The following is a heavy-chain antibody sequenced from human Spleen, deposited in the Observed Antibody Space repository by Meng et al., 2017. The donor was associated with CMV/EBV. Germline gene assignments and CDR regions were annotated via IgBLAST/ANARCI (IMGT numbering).Heavy chain of an antibody. V-gene: IGHV1-2*02. J-gene: IGHJ4*02. Sequence: ASVKVSCKASGYTFTNYYIHWVRQAPGQGLEWMGRINPRSGGTSYEQKFQGRVTMTSDTSIRIAYMELSRLRSDDTALDYCGREELLRTSEGFDFWGQGALVTVSS. D-gene: IGHD1-26*01. CDR1: GYTFTNYY. CDR3: GREELLRTSEGFDF. CDR2: INPRSGGT.